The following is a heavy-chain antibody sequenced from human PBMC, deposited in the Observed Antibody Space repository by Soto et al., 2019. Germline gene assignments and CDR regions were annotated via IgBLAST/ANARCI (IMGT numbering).Heavy chain of an antibody. Sequence: EVQLVESGGGLVQPGGSLRLSCAASGFTFSSYEMNWVRQAPGKGLEWVSYISSSGSTIYYADSVKGRFTISRDNAKNSLYLQMNSLRAEDTAVYYCARGTVTDKPIDYWGQGTLVTVSS. CDR3: ARGTVTDKPIDY. CDR2: ISSSGSTI. V-gene: IGHV3-48*03. CDR1: GFTFSSYE. D-gene: IGHD4-17*01. J-gene: IGHJ4*02.